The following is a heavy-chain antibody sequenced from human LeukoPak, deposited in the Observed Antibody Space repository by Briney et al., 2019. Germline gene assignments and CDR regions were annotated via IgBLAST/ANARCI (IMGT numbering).Heavy chain of an antibody. Sequence: RSLRLSCTGSGFTFGDYAVIWVRQAPSRGLEWVGFIRSKAYGGTTEYAASIKGRFTITRDDSKSIAYLQMDSLKTEDTAVYYCTRDYGDYKGDYWGQGTLVSVSS. J-gene: IGHJ4*02. CDR3: TRDYGDYKGDY. D-gene: IGHD4-17*01. CDR2: IRSKAYGGTT. V-gene: IGHV3-49*04. CDR1: GFTFGDYA.